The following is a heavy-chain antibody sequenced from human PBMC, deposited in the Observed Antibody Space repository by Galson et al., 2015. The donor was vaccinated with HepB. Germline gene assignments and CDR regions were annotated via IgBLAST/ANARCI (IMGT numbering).Heavy chain of an antibody. D-gene: IGHD2-15*01. CDR3: TKEVVVAASAAWRDP. Sequence: SLRLSCATSGFTFSEYTMSWVRQAPGKGLEWVAFIRSNAYGATTEYAASVKGRFTISRDESKSIAYLQMNSLKTEDTAVYFCTKEVVVAASAAWRDPWGQGTLVTVSS. CDR2: IRSNAYGATT. J-gene: IGHJ5*02. V-gene: IGHV3-49*04. CDR1: GFTFSEYT.